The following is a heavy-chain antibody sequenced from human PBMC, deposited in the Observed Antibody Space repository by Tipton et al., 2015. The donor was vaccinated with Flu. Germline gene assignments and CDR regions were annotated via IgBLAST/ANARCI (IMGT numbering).Heavy chain of an antibody. V-gene: IGHV4-61*02. D-gene: IGHD5-24*01. CDR1: GDSINNRSFY. Sequence: TLSLTCTVSGDSINNRSFYWSWLRQSAGKGLEWIGRIYTSGSTNYNPSLNGRVTMSLDTSKNQFSLKLSSVTAADTAVYFCAREVRRDGYNYCDYWGQGTLVTVSS. J-gene: IGHJ4*02. CDR2: IYTSGST. CDR3: AREVRRDGYNYCDY.